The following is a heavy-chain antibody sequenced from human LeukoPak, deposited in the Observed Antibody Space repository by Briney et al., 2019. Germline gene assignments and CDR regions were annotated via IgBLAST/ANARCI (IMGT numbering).Heavy chain of an antibody. CDR1: GGTFSSYA. J-gene: IGHJ6*03. CDR3: ARAGLAAAGTTLYYYYYMDV. CDR2: IIPIFGTA. V-gene: IGHV1-69*06. Sequence: SVKVSCKASGGTFSSYAISWVRQAPGQGLEWMGGIIPIFGTANYAQKFQGRVTITADKSTSTAYMELSSLRSEDTAVYYCARAGLAAAGTTLYYYYYMDVWGKGTTVTISS. D-gene: IGHD6-13*01.